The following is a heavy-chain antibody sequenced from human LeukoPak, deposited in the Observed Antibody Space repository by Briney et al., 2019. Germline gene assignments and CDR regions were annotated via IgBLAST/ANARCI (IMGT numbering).Heavy chain of an antibody. D-gene: IGHD5-24*01. CDR1: GFPFSSYA. J-gene: IGHJ4*02. V-gene: IGHV3-23*01. CDR3: AKERGYGYNHIDY. Sequence: GGSLRLSCEASGFPFSSYAMNWVCQAPGKGLEWVSTISGSGGSTYYADSVKGRFTISRDKSKNTVYLQMNSLRAEDTAVYYCAKERGYGYNHIDYWGQGTLVTVSS. CDR2: ISGSGGST.